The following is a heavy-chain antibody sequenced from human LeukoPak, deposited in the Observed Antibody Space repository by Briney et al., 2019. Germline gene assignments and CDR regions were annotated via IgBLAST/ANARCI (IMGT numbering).Heavy chain of an antibody. Sequence: ASVTVSCKASGYTFTGYYMHWVRHAPGQGLEWMGWINPNSGGTNYAQKYQGRVTMTRDTSISTAYMELSRLRSDDTAVYYCARDGIVGAPWGWFDPWGQGTLVTVSS. V-gene: IGHV1-2*02. J-gene: IGHJ5*02. CDR3: ARDGIVGAPWGWFDP. D-gene: IGHD1-26*01. CDR1: GYTFTGYY. CDR2: INPNSGGT.